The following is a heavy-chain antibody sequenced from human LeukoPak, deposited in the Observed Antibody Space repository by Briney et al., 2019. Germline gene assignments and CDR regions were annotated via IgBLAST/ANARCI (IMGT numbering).Heavy chain of an antibody. V-gene: IGHV1-2*04. CDR3: ARAPLITMIDY. D-gene: IGHD3-22*01. CDR1: GYTFTGYY. CDR2: INPNSGGT. Sequence: SVKVSCKASGYTFTGYYMHWVRQAPGQGLEWMGWINPNSGGTNYAQKFQGWVTMTRDTSISTAYMELSRLRSDNTAVYYCARAPLITMIDYWGQGTLVTVSS. J-gene: IGHJ4*02.